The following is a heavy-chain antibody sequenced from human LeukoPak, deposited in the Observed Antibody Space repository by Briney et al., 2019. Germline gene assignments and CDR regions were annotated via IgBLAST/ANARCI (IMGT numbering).Heavy chain of an antibody. CDR3: ARDDGRVYLDY. CDR1: GFTFSSYA. D-gene: IGHD2-15*01. J-gene: IGHJ4*02. V-gene: IGHV3-30-3*01. Sequence: GRSLRLSCAASGFTFSSYAMHWVRQAPGKGLEWVAVISYDGSNKYYADSVKGRFTISRDNSKNTLYLQMNSLRAEDTAVYYCARDDGRVYLDYWGQRTLVTVSS. CDR2: ISYDGSNK.